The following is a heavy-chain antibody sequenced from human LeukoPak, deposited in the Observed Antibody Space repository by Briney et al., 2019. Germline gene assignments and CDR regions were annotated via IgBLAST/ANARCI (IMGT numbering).Heavy chain of an antibody. V-gene: IGHV1-2*02. CDR3: ARDPTTVTTFDY. Sequence: GASVKVSCKASGYTFTSYYMHWVRQAPGQGLEWMGWINPNSGGTNYAQKFQGRVTMTRDTSISTAYMELSRLRSDDTAVYYCARDPTTVTTFDYWGQGTLVTVSS. CDR2: INPNSGGT. J-gene: IGHJ4*02. CDR1: GYTFTSYY. D-gene: IGHD4-17*01.